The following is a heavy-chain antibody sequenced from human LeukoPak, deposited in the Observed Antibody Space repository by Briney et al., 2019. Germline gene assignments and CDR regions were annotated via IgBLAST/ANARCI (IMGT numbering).Heavy chain of an antibody. Sequence: GGSLRLSCAASGFTFSSYAMSWVRQAPGKGLEWVSAISGSGGRTYYADSVKGRFTISRDNSKNTLFLQMNSLRADDTAVYYCAKDRGQSDYWGQGTLVPVSS. CDR3: AKDRGQSDY. D-gene: IGHD3-10*01. CDR1: GFTFSSYA. J-gene: IGHJ4*02. CDR2: ISGSGGRT. V-gene: IGHV3-23*01.